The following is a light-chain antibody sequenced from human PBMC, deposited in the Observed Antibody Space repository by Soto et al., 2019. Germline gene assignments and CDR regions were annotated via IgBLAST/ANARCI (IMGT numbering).Light chain of an antibody. Sequence: DIQMTQSPSTLSGSVGDRVTITCRASQTIGSWLAWYQQKPGKAPKLLIYKASTLKSGVPSRFSGGGSGTEFTLTISSLQPDDFATYYCQHYNSYSDACGQGTKVELK. J-gene: IGKJ1*01. CDR2: KAS. CDR3: QHYNSYSDA. CDR1: QTIGSW. V-gene: IGKV1-5*03.